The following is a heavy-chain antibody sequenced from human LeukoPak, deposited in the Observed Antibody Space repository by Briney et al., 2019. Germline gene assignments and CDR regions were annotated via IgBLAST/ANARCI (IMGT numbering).Heavy chain of an antibody. J-gene: IGHJ4*02. CDR2: ISSSGTTR. CDR1: GFTFSSYE. V-gene: IGHV3-48*03. Sequence: SGGSLRLSCAASGFTFSSYEMNWGRQAPGKGVEWVSYISSSGTTRYYADCVKGRFTISRDNPKSSLYLQINPLRAEDTAVYYCVRVTHGNWGQGALVTVSS. CDR3: VRVTHGN.